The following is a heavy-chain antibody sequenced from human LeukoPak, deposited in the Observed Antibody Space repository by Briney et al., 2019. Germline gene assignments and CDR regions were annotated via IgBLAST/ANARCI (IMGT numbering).Heavy chain of an antibody. CDR3: ARHTTVVPPHYFDY. V-gene: IGHV4-59*08. CDR2: VFYSGST. D-gene: IGHD4-23*01. Sequence: SETLSLTCGVEYGALSGYYWSWIRQPPGKGLEWIGYVFYSGSTNYNPSLKSRVTMSLGTSKNQISLKLSSVAAADTAMYYCARHTTVVPPHYFDYWGQGTLVTVSS. J-gene: IGHJ4*02. CDR1: YGALSGYY.